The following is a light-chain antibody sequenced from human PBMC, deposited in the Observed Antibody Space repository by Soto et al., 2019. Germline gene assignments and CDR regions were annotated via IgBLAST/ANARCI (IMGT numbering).Light chain of an antibody. J-gene: IGKJ5*01. Sequence: EIVLTQSPGTLSLSPGERATLSCRASQSVSSSYLAWYQQKPGQAPRLLIYGASSRATGIPDRFSGSGSGTVFNLPNSRLGPGDFAVEYCQQYGSSSIPFGQGTRLEIK. CDR1: QSVSSSY. CDR3: QQYGSSSIP. V-gene: IGKV3-20*01. CDR2: GAS.